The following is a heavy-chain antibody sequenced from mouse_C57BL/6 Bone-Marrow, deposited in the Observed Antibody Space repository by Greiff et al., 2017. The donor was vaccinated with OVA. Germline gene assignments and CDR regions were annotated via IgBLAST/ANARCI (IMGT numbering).Heavy chain of an antibody. V-gene: IGHV1-64*01. CDR2: IHPNSGST. CDR3: APQLPYYFDY. Sequence: QVQLQQPGAELVKPGASVKLSCKASGYTFTSYWMHWVKQRPGQGLEWIGMIHPNSGSTNYNEKFKSKATLTVDKSSSTAYMQLSSLTSEDTAIYYCAPQLPYYFDYWGQGTTLTVSS. CDR1: GYTFTSYW. J-gene: IGHJ2*01. D-gene: IGHD4-1*02.